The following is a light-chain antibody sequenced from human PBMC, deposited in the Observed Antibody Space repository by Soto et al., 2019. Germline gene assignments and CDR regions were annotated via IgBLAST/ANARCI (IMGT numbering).Light chain of an antibody. V-gene: IGLV2-23*01. J-gene: IGLJ1*01. CDR2: EGS. CDR1: TSDVGSYSL. CDR3: CSYASSSTYV. Sequence: QSVLTQPASVSGSPGQSLTMSCTGTTSDVGSYSLLSWYQHDPGKAPKRLLYEGSKRPSGVSDRFSGSKSGNTAALTISGLQAEDEADYYCCSYASSSTYVFGTGTKVTVL.